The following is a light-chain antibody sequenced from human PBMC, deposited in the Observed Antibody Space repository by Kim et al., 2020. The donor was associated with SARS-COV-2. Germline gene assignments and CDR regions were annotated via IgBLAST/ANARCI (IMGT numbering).Light chain of an antibody. CDR3: SSYTTSSTWE. J-gene: IGLJ3*02. Sequence: GQAVTHSCTGTWGDVGDSKSVSGFHQHAGNAPNGVVYDVPGRPSGVSDRFSGSWSGDTAYRTISGLQAEDEADYYCSSYTTSSTWEFGGGTQLTVL. V-gene: IGLV2-14*04. CDR2: DVP. CDR1: WGDVGDSKS.